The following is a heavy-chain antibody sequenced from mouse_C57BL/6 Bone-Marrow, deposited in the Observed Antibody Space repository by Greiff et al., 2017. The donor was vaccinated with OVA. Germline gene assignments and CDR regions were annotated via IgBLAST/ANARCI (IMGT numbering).Heavy chain of an antibody. Sequence: EVHLVESGGGLVQPGGSLKLSCAASGFTFSDYYMYWVRQTPEKRLEWVAYISNGGGSTYYPDTVKGRFTISRDNAKNTLYLQMSRLKSEDTAMYYCARQVRGPDWYFDVWGTGTTVTVSS. J-gene: IGHJ1*03. CDR1: GFTFSDYY. CDR2: ISNGGGST. V-gene: IGHV5-12*01. CDR3: ARQVRGPDWYFDV.